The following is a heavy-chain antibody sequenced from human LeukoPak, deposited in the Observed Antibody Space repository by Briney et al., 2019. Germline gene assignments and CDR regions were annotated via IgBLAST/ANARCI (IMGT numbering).Heavy chain of an antibody. CDR3: ARDEGGVVSRYKRIAAREVWFDP. V-gene: IGHV1-18*01. CDR1: GYTFTSYG. J-gene: IGHJ5*02. Sequence: ASVKVSCKASGYTFTSYGISWVRQAPGQGLEWMGWISAYNGNTNYAQKLQGRVTMTTDTSTSTAYMELRSLRSDDTAVYYCARDEGGVVSRYKRIAAREVWFDPWGQGTLVTVSS. CDR2: ISAYNGNT. D-gene: IGHD6-6*01.